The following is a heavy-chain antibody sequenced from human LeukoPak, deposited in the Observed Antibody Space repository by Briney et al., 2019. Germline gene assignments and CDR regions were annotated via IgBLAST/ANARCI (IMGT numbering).Heavy chain of an antibody. CDR3: ARGYCSGGSCYSVDY. Sequence: ASVKVSCKASGYTFTVYYMHWVRQAPGQGLEWMGRINPNSGGTNYAQKFQGRVTMTRDTSISTAYMELRRLRSDDTAVYYCARGYCSGGSCYSVDYWGQGTLVTVSS. V-gene: IGHV1-2*06. J-gene: IGHJ4*02. D-gene: IGHD2-15*01. CDR1: GYTFTVYY. CDR2: INPNSGGT.